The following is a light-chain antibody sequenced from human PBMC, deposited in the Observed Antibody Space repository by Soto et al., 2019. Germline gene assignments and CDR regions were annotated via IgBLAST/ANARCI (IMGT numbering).Light chain of an antibody. V-gene: IGLV2-14*01. Sequence: QSALTQPASVSGSPGQSITISCTGTSSDIGVYNYVSWYQQHPGKAPKLMIYDVTKRPSGVSNRFSGSKSGNTASLTISGLQAEDGADYYCTSYRGSGIFEVFGGGTKVTVL. CDR1: SSDIGVYNY. CDR3: TSYRGSGIFEV. J-gene: IGLJ2*01. CDR2: DVT.